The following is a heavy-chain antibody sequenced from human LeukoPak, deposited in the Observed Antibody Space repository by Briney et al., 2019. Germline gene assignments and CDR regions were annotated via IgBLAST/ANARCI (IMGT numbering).Heavy chain of an antibody. V-gene: IGHV4-34*01. CDR1: GGSFSGYY. Sequence: SETLSLTCAVYGGSFSGYYWSWIRQPPGKGLEWIGEINHSGSTNYNPPLKSRVTISVDTSKNQFSLKLSSVTAADTAVYYCARGNIVATICGWFDPWGQGTLVTVSS. CDR2: INHSGST. CDR3: ARGNIVATICGWFDP. J-gene: IGHJ5*02. D-gene: IGHD5-12*01.